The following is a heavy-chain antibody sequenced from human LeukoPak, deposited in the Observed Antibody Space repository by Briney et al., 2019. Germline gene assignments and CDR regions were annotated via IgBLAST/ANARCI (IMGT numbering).Heavy chain of an antibody. CDR3: ARVGSGYYDSSGYFDY. CDR2: ISAYNGNT. CDR1: GYTFTSYG. D-gene: IGHD3-22*01. Sequence: GESLKISCKGSGYTFTSYGISWVRQAPGQGLEWMGWISAYNGNTNYAQKLQGRVTMTTDTSTSTAYMELRSLRSDDTAVYYCARVGSGYYDSSGYFDYWGQGTLVTVSS. J-gene: IGHJ4*02. V-gene: IGHV1-18*01.